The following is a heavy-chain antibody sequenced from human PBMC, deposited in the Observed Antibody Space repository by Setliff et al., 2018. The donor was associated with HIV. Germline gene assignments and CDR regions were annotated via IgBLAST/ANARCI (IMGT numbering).Heavy chain of an antibody. J-gene: IGHJ5*02. Sequence: KPSETLSLTCTVSGDSVNDRSYFWGWIRQPQGKGLEWVWTFYYNGETRYNPSLKSRVTISVNTSKNQFFLKLNSVTAADTAVYYCVSHHDSYVSGAPDWFDPWGQGILVTVSS. CDR2: FYYNGET. CDR1: GDSVNDRSYF. V-gene: IGHV4-39*01. CDR3: VSHHDSYVSGAPDWFDP. D-gene: IGHD2-15*01.